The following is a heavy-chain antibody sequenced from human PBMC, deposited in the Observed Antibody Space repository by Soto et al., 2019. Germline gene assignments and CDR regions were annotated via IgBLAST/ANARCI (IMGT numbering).Heavy chain of an antibody. CDR1: GGSISSGGYY. Sequence: SETLSLTCTVSGGSISSGGYYWSWIRQHPGKGLEWIGYIYYSGSTYYNPSLKSRVTISVDTSKNQFSLKLSSVTAADTAVYYCATGGSGMTFDYWGQGTLVTVS. J-gene: IGHJ4*02. CDR3: ATGGSGMTFDY. D-gene: IGHD1-20*01. V-gene: IGHV4-31*03. CDR2: IYYSGST.